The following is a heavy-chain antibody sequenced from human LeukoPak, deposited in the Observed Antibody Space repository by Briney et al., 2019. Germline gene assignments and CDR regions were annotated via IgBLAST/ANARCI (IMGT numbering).Heavy chain of an antibody. J-gene: IGHJ4*02. CDR2: ITNDGSGA. Sequence: PGGSLRLSCTASGFTFSNYWMHWVRQATGKGLVWVSRITNDGSGATYADSVKGRFTISRDNAKNTVYLQMNSLRAEDTAVYYCARDIATTPVYWGQGTLVTVPS. CDR1: GFTFSNYW. V-gene: IGHV3-74*01. CDR3: ARDIATTPVY. D-gene: IGHD5-12*01.